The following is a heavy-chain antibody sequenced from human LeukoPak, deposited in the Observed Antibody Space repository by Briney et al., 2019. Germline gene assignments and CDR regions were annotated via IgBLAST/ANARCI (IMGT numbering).Heavy chain of an antibody. CDR1: GGSISSSSYY. CDR2: IYYSGST. V-gene: IGHV4-39*01. CDR3: ARSARDAFDI. Sequence: SETLSLTCTVSGGSISSSSYYWGWIRQPPGKGLEWIGSIYYSGSTYYNPSLKSRVTISVDTSKNQFSLKLSSVTAADTAVHYCARSARDAFDIWGQGTMVTVSS. J-gene: IGHJ3*02.